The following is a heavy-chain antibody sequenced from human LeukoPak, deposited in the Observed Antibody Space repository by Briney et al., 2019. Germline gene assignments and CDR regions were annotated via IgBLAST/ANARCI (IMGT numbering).Heavy chain of an antibody. D-gene: IGHD5-18*01. CDR2: MYHTGSS. Sequence: SETLSLTCTVSGYSMSSGYYWGWIRQPPERGLEWIGSMYHTGSSNSHPSLKSRVTISVDMSQTQVYLELSSVTAADTAVYYCARARYREDSYGYAGGFYYMDVWGKGTTVTVSS. CDR3: ARARYREDSYGYAGGFYYMDV. CDR1: GYSMSSGYY. V-gene: IGHV4-38-2*02. J-gene: IGHJ6*03.